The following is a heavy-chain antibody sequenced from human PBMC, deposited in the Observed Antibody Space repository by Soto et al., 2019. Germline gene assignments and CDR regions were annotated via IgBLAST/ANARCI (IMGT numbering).Heavy chain of an antibody. D-gene: IGHD3-10*01. CDR1: GGIFSTYA. J-gene: IGHJ4*02. CDR2: IIPLFGTP. Sequence: QVQLVQSGAEVKKPGSSVKVSCKASGGIFSTYAISWLRQAPGQGLEWMGGIIPLFGTPNYAQRFQGRVTITAEESTSTAYIELSRLRSEDTSVYYCARDRDDYGSGNYYNRIDFWGQRTLVTVSS. CDR3: ARDRDDYGSGNYYNRIDF. V-gene: IGHV1-69*01.